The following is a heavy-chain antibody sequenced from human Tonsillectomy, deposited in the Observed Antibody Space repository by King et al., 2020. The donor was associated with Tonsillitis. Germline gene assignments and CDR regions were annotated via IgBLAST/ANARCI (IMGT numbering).Heavy chain of an antibody. D-gene: IGHD3-22*01. CDR2: ISWNSGSI. J-gene: IGHJ2*01. Sequence: VQLVESGGGLVQPGRSLRLSCAASGFTFDDYAMHWVRQAPGKGLEWVSGISWNSGSIGYADSVKGRFTISRDNAKNSLYLQMNSLRAEDTALYYCAKTQYYYDSSGYYPQGWYFDLWGRGTLVTVSS. V-gene: IGHV3-9*01. CDR3: AKTQYYYDSSGYYPQGWYFDL. CDR1: GFTFDDYA.